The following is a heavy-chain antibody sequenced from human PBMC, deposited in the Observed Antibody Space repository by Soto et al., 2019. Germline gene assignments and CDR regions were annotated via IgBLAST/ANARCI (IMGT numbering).Heavy chain of an antibody. Sequence: PSETLSLTCTVSGGSISSGDYYWSWIRQPPGKGLEWIGYIYYSGSTYYNPSLKSRVTISVDTSKNQFSLKLSSVTAADTAVYYCARGLPSIVATIISDYYGMDVWGQGTTVTVSS. CDR2: IYYSGST. V-gene: IGHV4-30-4*01. J-gene: IGHJ6*02. CDR3: ARGLPSIVATIISDYYGMDV. D-gene: IGHD5-12*01. CDR1: GGSISSGDYY.